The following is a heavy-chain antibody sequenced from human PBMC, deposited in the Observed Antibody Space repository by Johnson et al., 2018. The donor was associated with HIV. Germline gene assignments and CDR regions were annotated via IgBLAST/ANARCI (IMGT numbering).Heavy chain of an antibody. CDR3: ARCYYDSGGYADAFDI. CDR2: IKQDGSEK. V-gene: IGHV3-7*03. Sequence: VQLVESGGGLVQPGGSLRLSCAASGFTFSTYWMSWVRQAPGKGLEWVANIKQDGSEKYEVDSVKGRLTSSRDNAKNSLYLQMNSLKTEDAAVYYCARCYYDSGGYADAFDIWGQGTMVTVSS. D-gene: IGHD3-22*01. J-gene: IGHJ3*02. CDR1: GFTFSTYW.